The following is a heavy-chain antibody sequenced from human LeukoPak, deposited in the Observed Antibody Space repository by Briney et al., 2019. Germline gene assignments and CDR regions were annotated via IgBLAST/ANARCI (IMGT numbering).Heavy chain of an antibody. J-gene: IGHJ4*02. Sequence: PSETLSLTCTVSGASISSYYWSWLRQPPGKGLQWIGYIHYSGSTNYNPSLKSRVTISVDTSKNQFSLKLSSVTAADTAVYYCARHDYGATRDYWGQGTLVTVSS. CDR2: IHYSGST. CDR3: ARHDYGATRDY. D-gene: IGHD4-17*01. V-gene: IGHV4-59*01. CDR1: GASISSYY.